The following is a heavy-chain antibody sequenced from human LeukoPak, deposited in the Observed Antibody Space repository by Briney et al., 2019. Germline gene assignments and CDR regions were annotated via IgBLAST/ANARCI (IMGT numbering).Heavy chain of an antibody. V-gene: IGHV4-59*01. CDR1: GGAISLYY. CDR3: ARGRGSLTY. CDR2: FYDTRSP. D-gene: IGHD3-10*01. J-gene: IGHJ4*02. Sequence: PSETLPLTCTVSGGAISLYYWSWIRQPPGKGLEWICYFYDTRSPKYNPSPERRVTISVDMSRNQFSLNLTSVTAADTAVYYCARGRGSLTYWGQGTLATVSS.